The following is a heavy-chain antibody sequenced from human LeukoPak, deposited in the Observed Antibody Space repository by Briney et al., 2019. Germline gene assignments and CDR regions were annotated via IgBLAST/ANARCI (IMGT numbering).Heavy chain of an antibody. J-gene: IGHJ6*03. CDR3: ARVLHYESSGYYYYYYYYMDV. CDR1: GGTFSSYA. D-gene: IGHD3-22*01. V-gene: IGHV1-69*13. CDR2: IIPIFGTA. Sequence: SVKVSCKASGGTFSSYAISWVREAPGQGLEWMGGIIPIFGTANYAQKFQGRVTITADESTSTAYMELSSLRSEDTDVYYCARVLHYESSGYYYYYYYYMDVWGKGTTVTVSS.